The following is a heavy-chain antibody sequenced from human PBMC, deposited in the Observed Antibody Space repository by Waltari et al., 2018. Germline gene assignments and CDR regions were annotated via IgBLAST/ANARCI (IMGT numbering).Heavy chain of an antibody. Sequence: EVQLLESGVGLVHPGGSLRLSCAASGFTFSSYAMSWFLQAPGKGLEWVSVIYSGGRTYYADSVKGRFTISRDNSKNTLYLQMTSLRAEDTAVYYCAKDPKKGTGSYYDSSGYLDYWGQGTLVTVSS. CDR2: IYSGGRT. CDR3: AKDPKKGTGSYYDSSGYLDY. V-gene: IGHV3-23*03. D-gene: IGHD3-22*01. CDR1: GFTFSSYA. J-gene: IGHJ4*02.